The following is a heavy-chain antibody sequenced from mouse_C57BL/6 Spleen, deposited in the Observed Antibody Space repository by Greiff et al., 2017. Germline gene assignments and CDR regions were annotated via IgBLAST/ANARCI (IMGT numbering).Heavy chain of an antibody. Sequence: QVQLKQSGAELVKPGASVKMSCKASGYTFTSYWITWVKQRPGQGLEWIGDIYPGSGSTNYNEKFKSKATLTVDTSSSTAYMQLSSLTSEDSAVYYCARSYGPRDYAMDYWGQGTSVTVSS. CDR3: ARSYGPRDYAMDY. CDR1: GYTFTSYW. CDR2: IYPGSGST. V-gene: IGHV1-55*01. J-gene: IGHJ4*01. D-gene: IGHD3-3*01.